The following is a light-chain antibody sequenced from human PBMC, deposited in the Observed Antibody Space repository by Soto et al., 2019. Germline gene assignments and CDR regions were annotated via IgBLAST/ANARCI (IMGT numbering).Light chain of an antibody. V-gene: IGLV2-8*01. Sequence: QSVLTQPPSASGSPGQPVAISCTGTSSDVGGYDYVSWYQQHPGKAPKLMIYDVTKRPSGVPDRFSGSKSGNTASLTVSGLQAEDEADYYCSSYAGTHIVFGTGTRSPS. J-gene: IGLJ1*01. CDR2: DVT. CDR3: SSYAGTHIV. CDR1: SSDVGGYDY.